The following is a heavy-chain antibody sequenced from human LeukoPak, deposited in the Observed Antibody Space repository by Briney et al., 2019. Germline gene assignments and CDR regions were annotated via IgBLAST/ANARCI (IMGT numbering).Heavy chain of an antibody. V-gene: IGHV3-21*01. CDR2: ISSSSSYI. Sequence: PGGSLRLSCAASGLTFTTNSMNWVRQAPGKGLEWVSSISSSSSYIYYADSVKGRFTISRDNAKNSLYLQMNSLRAEDTAVYYCARGALHCSGGSCYYREDVGSYMDVWGKGTTVTVSS. J-gene: IGHJ6*03. CDR3: ARGALHCSGGSCYYREDVGSYMDV. D-gene: IGHD2-15*01. CDR1: GLTFTTNS.